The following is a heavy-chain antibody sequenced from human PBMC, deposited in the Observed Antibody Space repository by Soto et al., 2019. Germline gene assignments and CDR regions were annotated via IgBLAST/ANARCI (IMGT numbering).Heavy chain of an antibody. Sequence: SETLSLTCTVSGGSISSGDYYWSWIRQPPGKGLEWIGYIYYSGSTYYNPSLKSRVTISVDTFKNQFSLKLSSVTAADTAVYYCARAYQQLVRRRGSWFDPWGQGTLVTVS. CDR1: GGSISSGDYY. V-gene: IGHV4-30-4*01. D-gene: IGHD6-13*01. CDR3: ARAYQQLVRRRGSWFDP. CDR2: IYYSGST. J-gene: IGHJ5*02.